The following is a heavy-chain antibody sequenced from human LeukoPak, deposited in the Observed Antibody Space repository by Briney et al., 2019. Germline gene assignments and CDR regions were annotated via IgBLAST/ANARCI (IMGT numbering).Heavy chain of an antibody. J-gene: IGHJ4*02. CDR1: GFTFSDYY. CDR2: ISSSSSYT. V-gene: IGHV3-11*06. D-gene: IGHD6-6*01. CDR3: VKGLDYSSSQMDS. Sequence: PGGSLRLSCAASGFTFSDYYMSWIRQAPGKGLEWVSYISSSSSYTNYADSVKGRFTISRGNAKNSLYLQMNSLTPEDTAVYYCVKGLDYSSSQMDSWGQGTLVTVSS.